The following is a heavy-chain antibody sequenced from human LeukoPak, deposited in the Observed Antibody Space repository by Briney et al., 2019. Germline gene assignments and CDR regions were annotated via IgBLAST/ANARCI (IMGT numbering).Heavy chain of an antibody. CDR1: GGSISSYY. CDR3: AREGIAARYYYYGMDV. D-gene: IGHD6-6*01. CDR2: IYYSGST. Sequence: SETLSLTCTVSGGSISSYYWSWIRQPPGKGLEWIGYIYYSGSTNYNPSLKSRVTISVDTSKNQFSLRLSSVTAADTAVYYCAREGIAARYYYYGMDVWGQGTTVTVSS. V-gene: IGHV4-59*01. J-gene: IGHJ6*02.